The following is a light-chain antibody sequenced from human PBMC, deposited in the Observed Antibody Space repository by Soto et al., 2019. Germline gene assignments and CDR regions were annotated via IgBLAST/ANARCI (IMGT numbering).Light chain of an antibody. CDR2: TAS. CDR1: RSVSTN. Sequence: ETVMMQSPDTLYVSPGERATLSCRASRSVSTNLAWYQQKPGQAPRLLIYTASTRATGIPARISGSGSGTDFTLTISSLQSEDFAVYYCQQRTNWPPGITFGQGTRLEIK. CDR3: QQRTNWPPGIT. V-gene: IGKV3D-15*01. J-gene: IGKJ5*01.